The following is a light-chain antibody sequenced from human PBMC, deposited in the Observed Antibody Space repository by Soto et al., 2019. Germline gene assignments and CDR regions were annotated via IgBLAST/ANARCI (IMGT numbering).Light chain of an antibody. Sequence: EIVLTQSPGTLSLSPGERATLSCRASQSVTSNYLAWYQQKPGQAPRLVIYGASSRATGIPDRFSGSGSGTDCTLTISRLEPEDFAVYSCQQYGSSPPWTFGQGTKVEFK. CDR1: QSVTSNY. CDR2: GAS. V-gene: IGKV3-20*01. CDR3: QQYGSSPPWT. J-gene: IGKJ1*01.